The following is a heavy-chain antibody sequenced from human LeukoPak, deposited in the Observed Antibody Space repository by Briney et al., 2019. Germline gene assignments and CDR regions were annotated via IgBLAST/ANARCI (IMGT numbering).Heavy chain of an antibody. D-gene: IGHD2-2*01. Sequence: PSETLSLTCTVSGGSISSYYWSWIRPPAGKGLEWIGRIYTSVSTNYNPSLKSRVTMSVDTSKNQFSLKLSSVTAADTAVYYCARDVGYCSSTSCRYYYYYYMDVWGKGTTVTVSS. CDR2: IYTSVST. J-gene: IGHJ6*03. CDR1: GGSISSYY. CDR3: ARDVGYCSSTSCRYYYYYYMDV. V-gene: IGHV4-4*07.